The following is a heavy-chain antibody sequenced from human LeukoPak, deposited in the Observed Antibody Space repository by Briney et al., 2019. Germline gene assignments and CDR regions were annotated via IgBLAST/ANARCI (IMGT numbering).Heavy chain of an antibody. V-gene: IGHV3-7*01. CDR3: ARQIYYYYYMDV. CDR1: GFTFSSYW. Sequence: GGSLRLSCAASGFTFSSYWMSWVRQAPGKGLEWVANIKQDGSEKYYVDSVKGRFTISRDNTKKSLYLQVNSLRAEDTAVYYCARQIYYYYYMDVWGKGTTVTVSS. CDR2: IKQDGSEK. J-gene: IGHJ6*03.